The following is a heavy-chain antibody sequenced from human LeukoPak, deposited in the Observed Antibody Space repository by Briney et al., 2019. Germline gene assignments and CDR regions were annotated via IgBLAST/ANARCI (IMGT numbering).Heavy chain of an antibody. CDR1: GGSISSYY. Sequence: SETLSLTCTVSGGSISSYYWSWIRQPPGKGLEWIGYIYYSGSTNYNPSLKSRVTISVDTSKNQFSLKLSPVTAADTAVYYCARHYSNFGHDNWFDPWGQGTLVTVSS. CDR2: IYYSGST. V-gene: IGHV4-59*08. D-gene: IGHD4-4*01. CDR3: ARHYSNFGHDNWFDP. J-gene: IGHJ5*02.